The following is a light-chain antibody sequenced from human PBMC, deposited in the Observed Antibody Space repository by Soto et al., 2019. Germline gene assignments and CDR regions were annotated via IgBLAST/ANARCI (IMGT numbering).Light chain of an antibody. CDR3: QQRSNWPPSIT. CDR1: QPISND. V-gene: IGKV3-11*01. CDR2: DAS. Sequence: EIVLTQSPATLSLSPGERATLSCRASQPISNDLAWYQQKPGQAPRLLIYDASNRATGIPARFSGSGSGTDFTLTISSLEPEDFAVYYCQQRSNWPPSITFGQGTRLEIK. J-gene: IGKJ5*01.